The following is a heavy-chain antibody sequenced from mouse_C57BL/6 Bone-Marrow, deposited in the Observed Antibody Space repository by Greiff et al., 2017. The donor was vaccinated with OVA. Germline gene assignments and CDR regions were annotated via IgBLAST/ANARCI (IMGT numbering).Heavy chain of an antibody. CDR3: TRDYYGSVMDY. Sequence: EVQLVESGAGLVKPGGSLKLSCAASGFTFSSYAMSWVRQTPEKRLEWVAYISSGGDYIYYADTVKGRFTISRDNARNTLYLQMSSLKSEDTAMYYCTRDYYGSVMDYWGQGTSVTVSS. CDR1: GFTFSSYA. CDR2: ISSGGDYI. J-gene: IGHJ4*01. V-gene: IGHV5-9-1*02. D-gene: IGHD1-1*01.